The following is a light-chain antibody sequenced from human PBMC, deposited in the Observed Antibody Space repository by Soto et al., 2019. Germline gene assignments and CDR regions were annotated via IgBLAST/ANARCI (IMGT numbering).Light chain of an antibody. Sequence: EIVLTQSPATLSLSPGERATLSCRASQSVSSYLAWYQQKPGQAPRLLIYDASNRATGIPARFSGSGSGTDFTLTISSLQSEDFAVYYCQQYNNWPWTFGQGTRWIS. J-gene: IGKJ1*01. V-gene: IGKV3-11*01. CDR2: DAS. CDR3: QQYNNWPWT. CDR1: QSVSSY.